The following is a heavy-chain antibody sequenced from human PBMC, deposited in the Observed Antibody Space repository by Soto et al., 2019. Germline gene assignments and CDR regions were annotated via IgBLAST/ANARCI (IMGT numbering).Heavy chain of an antibody. CDR3: ARGIADIQTGGNWFDP. CDR1: GVIFKNYA. D-gene: IGHD2-8*02. Sequence: QVQLVQSGAEVKKPGSSVTVSCKASGVIFKNYAFSWVRQAPGQGLEWMGGIIPMFGTTNSAQSFQDRVTITADESTSKVYLELSSLRSDDTAIYYCARGIADIQTGGNWFDPWGQGTLVTVSS. V-gene: IGHV1-69*01. J-gene: IGHJ5*02. CDR2: IIPMFGTT.